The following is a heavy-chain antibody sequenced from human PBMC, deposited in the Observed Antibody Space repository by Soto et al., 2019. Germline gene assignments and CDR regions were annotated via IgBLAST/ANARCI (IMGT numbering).Heavy chain of an antibody. Sequence: SETLFLTCAVSGGSISSGGYSWSWIWQPPGKGLEWIGYIYHSGSTYYNPSLKSRVTISVDRSKNQFSLKLSSVTAADTAVYYCAGRGYSYGYTGVVDWYFDLWGRGTLVTVSS. J-gene: IGHJ2*01. CDR3: AGRGYSYGYTGVVDWYFDL. V-gene: IGHV4-30-2*02. D-gene: IGHD5-18*01. CDR2: IYHSGST. CDR1: GGSISSGGYS.